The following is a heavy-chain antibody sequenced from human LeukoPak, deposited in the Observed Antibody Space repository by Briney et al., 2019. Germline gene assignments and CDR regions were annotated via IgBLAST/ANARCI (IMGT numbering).Heavy chain of an antibody. CDR2: IKPDGSEK. D-gene: IGHD3-10*01. Sequence: GGSLRLSCAASGFTFSSYWMSWVRQSPGKGLQWVANIKPDGSEKYFMDSVKGRFTISRDNAKNALYLEMNSLRAEDTAVYFCARERMYSGSGSTYPYYDYWGQGTLVTVSS. CDR1: GFTFSSYW. J-gene: IGHJ4*02. V-gene: IGHV3-7*01. CDR3: ARERMYSGSGSTYPYYDY.